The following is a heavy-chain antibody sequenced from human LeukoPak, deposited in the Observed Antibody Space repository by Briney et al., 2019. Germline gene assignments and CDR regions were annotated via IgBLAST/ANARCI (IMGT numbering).Heavy chain of an antibody. CDR1: GGSISSYY. CDR2: IYYSGST. Sequence: SETLSLTCTVSGGSISSYYWSWIRQPPGEGLEWIGYIYYSGSTNYNPSLKSRVTISVDTSKNQFSLKLSSVTAADTAVYYCAGGSVDILTGYKEGWFDPWGQGTLVTVSS. V-gene: IGHV4-59*01. D-gene: IGHD3-9*01. CDR3: AGGSVDILTGYKEGWFDP. J-gene: IGHJ5*02.